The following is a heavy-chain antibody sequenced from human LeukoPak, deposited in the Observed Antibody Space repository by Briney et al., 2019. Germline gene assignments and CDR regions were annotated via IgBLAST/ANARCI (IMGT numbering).Heavy chain of an antibody. Sequence: SETLSLTCTVSGGSISSYYWSWIRQPPGKGLEWIGYIYYSGSTNYNPSLKSRVTISVDTSKNQFSLKLSSVTAADTAVYYCAISGGYWAWADWGQGSLVTVSS. D-gene: IGHD1-26*01. CDR3: AISGGYWAWAD. J-gene: IGHJ4*02. CDR2: IYYSGST. CDR1: GGSISSYY. V-gene: IGHV4-59*01.